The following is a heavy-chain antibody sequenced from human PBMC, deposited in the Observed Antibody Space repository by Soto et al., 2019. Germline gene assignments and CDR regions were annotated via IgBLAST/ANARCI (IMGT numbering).Heavy chain of an antibody. Sequence: QITLQESGPTLVKPTQTLTLTCTFSGFSLTTSAVAVGWIRQPPGKALELLAIVYGSDDKFYNPSLKSSLTITMDDSKTQVVLTLTNMDPVDTGTYFCVRRYDPYSFDCWGRGTLVAVS. CDR1: GFSLTTSAVA. J-gene: IGHJ4*02. CDR3: VRRYDPYSFDC. V-gene: IGHV2-5*04. CDR2: VYGSDDK. D-gene: IGHD3-3*01.